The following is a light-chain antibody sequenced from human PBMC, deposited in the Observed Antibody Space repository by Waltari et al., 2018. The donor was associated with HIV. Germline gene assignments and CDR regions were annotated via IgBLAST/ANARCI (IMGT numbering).Light chain of an antibody. J-gene: IGLJ2*01. Sequence: QFALTQPPSASGSPGQSVTLSCTGTNSDIGTYDYVSWYQQHPGKAPKLVISEVTKRPSGVSDRFSGSKSGNTAFLTVSGLQAEDEADYYCSSFANRDGFYVLFGGGTRLTVL. CDR3: SSFANRDGFYVL. V-gene: IGLV2-8*01. CDR1: NSDIGTYDY. CDR2: EVT.